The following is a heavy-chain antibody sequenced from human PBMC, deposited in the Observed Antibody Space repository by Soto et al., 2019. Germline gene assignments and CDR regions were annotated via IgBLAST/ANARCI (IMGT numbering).Heavy chain of an antibody. CDR1: DGSISIGGYS. CDR3: ARATVTKQYFDY. CDR2: IYHSGST. J-gene: IGHJ4*02. V-gene: IGHV4-30-2*01. Sequence: SETLALTCAVSDGSISIGGYSWSWIRQPPGKGLEWIGYIYHSGSTYYNPSLKSRVTISVDRSKNQFSLKLSSVTAADTAVYYCARATVTKQYFDYWGQGTLVTVSS. D-gene: IGHD4-4*01.